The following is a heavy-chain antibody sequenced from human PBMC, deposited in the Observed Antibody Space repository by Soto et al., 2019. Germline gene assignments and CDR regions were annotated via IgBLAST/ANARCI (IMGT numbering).Heavy chain of an antibody. D-gene: IGHD2-21*02. Sequence: QVHLVQSGAEVKKPGASVKVSCKASENTFTDYYIFWVRQARGQGLEWMGWINPNTGGTGSAEKFRGRVTMTRDTSITTAYMDLRRLTSDDTAVYYCATTGGDMSYFDQWCQGTLLTVSS. CDR2: INPNTGGT. CDR3: ATTGGDMSYFDQ. V-gene: IGHV1-2*02. CDR1: ENTFTDYY. J-gene: IGHJ4*02.